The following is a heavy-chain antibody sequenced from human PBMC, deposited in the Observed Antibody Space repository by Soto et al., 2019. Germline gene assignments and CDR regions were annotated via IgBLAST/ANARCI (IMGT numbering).Heavy chain of an antibody. Sequence: SETLSLTCTVSGGSISSYYWSWIRQPPGKGLEYIGFVYYSGSTSYSPSLQSRVTISVDTSKSQFSLKLSSVTAADTAVYYCARLTCSVSSPRTGYYYMDVWGQGTTVPVSS. V-gene: IGHV4-59*08. J-gene: IGHJ6*03. CDR3: ARLTCSVSSPRTGYYYMDV. CDR1: GGSISSYY. CDR2: VYYSGST. D-gene: IGHD2-2*01.